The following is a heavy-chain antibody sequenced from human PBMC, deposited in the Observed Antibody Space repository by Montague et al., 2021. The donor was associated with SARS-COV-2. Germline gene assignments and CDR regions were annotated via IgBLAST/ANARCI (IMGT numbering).Heavy chain of an antibody. CDR2: ISYDGSNK. Sequence: SLRLSCAASGFTFSSYAMHWVRQAPGKGLEWVAVISYDGSNKYYADSVKGRLTISRDNSKNTLYLQMNSLRAEDTAVYYCARVEEKYYDILTGYYNPHYYYYGMDVWGQGTTVTVSS. D-gene: IGHD3-9*01. J-gene: IGHJ6*02. CDR3: ARVEEKYYDILTGYYNPHYYYYGMDV. V-gene: IGHV3-30-3*01. CDR1: GFTFSSYA.